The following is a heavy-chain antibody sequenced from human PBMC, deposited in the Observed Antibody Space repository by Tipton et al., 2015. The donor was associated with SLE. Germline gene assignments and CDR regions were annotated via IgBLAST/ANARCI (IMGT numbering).Heavy chain of an antibody. D-gene: IGHD4-23*01. CDR1: GFIFKNYA. J-gene: IGHJ4*02. V-gene: IGHV3-NL1*01. CDR2: IYSGGST. CDR3: AKDNERRWVFDY. Sequence: GSLRLSCAASGFIFKNYAMHWVRQAPGKGLEWVSIIYSGGSTYYADSVKGRFTISRDNSKNTLYLHMRSLRAEDTAVYYCAKDNERRWVFDYWGQGTLVTVSS.